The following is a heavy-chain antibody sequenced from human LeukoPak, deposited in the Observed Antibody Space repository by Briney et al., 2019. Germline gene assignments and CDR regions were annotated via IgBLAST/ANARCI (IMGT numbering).Heavy chain of an antibody. CDR1: GYTFTGYY. CDR2: INPNSGGT. D-gene: IGHD3-9*01. V-gene: IGHV1-2*02. Sequence: ASVKVSCKASGYTFTGYYMHWVRQAPGQGLEWMGWINPNSGGTNYAQKFQGRVTMTTDTSTSTAYMELRSLRSDDTAVYFCARVRDDILTGYYQFDYWGQGTRVTVSS. CDR3: ARVRDDILTGYYQFDY. J-gene: IGHJ4*02.